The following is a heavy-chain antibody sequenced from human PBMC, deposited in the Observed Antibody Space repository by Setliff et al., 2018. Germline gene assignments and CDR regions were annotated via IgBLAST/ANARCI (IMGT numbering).Heavy chain of an antibody. Sequence: SETLSLTCAVYGGSFSSFYWSWIRQPPGKGLEWIGEINHSGTTNYNPSLKSRVTISVDXSRKQFSLRLTSVTAADTAVYYCAKFGPLDLTGDWAFDNWGQGTLVTVSS. CDR2: INHSGTT. V-gene: IGHV4-34*01. CDR3: AKFGPLDLTGDWAFDN. D-gene: IGHD7-27*01. J-gene: IGHJ4*02. CDR1: GGSFSSFY.